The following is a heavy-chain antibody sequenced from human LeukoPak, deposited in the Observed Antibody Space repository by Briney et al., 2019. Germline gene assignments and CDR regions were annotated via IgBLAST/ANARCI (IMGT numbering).Heavy chain of an antibody. CDR1: DGSFSGYY. CDR2: INHSGNT. J-gene: IGHJ6*04. V-gene: IGHV4-34*01. Sequence: PSETLSLTCAVYDGSFSGYYWSWIRQPPGKGLEWIGEINHSGNTNYNPSLKSRVTISVDTSKNQFSLKLSSVTAADTAVYYCARGQGRGCSGGSCYYYYYGMDVWGKGTTVTVSS. CDR3: ARGQGRGCSGGSCYYYYYGMDV. D-gene: IGHD2-15*01.